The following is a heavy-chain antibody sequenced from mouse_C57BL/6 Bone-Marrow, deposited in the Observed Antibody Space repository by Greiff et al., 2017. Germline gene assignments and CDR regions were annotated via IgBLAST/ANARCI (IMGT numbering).Heavy chain of an antibody. CDR1: GFTFSSYA. Sequence: EVKLMESGGGLVKPGGSLTLSCAASGFTFSSYAMSWVRQTPEKRLEWVATISDGGSYTYYPDNVKGRFTISRDNAKNNLYLQMSHLKSEDTAMYYCARGFFDYWGQGTTLTVSS. CDR3: ARGFFDY. CDR2: ISDGGSYT. V-gene: IGHV5-4*03. J-gene: IGHJ2*01.